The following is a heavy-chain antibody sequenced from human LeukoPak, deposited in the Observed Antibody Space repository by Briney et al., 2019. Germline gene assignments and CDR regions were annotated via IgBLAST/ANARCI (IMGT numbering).Heavy chain of an antibody. J-gene: IGHJ5*02. Sequence: ASVKVSCKASGYTFSDFGISWVRQAPGQGLEWMGWTSTHNGNRNYLQKFQGRVTMTTDTSTSTAYMELNGLTSDDTAVYYCVRGAGRDFWSGYCATWGQGTLVTVSS. CDR1: GYTFSDFG. CDR3: VRGAGRDFWSGYCAT. V-gene: IGHV1-18*01. CDR2: TSTHNGNR. D-gene: IGHD3-3*01.